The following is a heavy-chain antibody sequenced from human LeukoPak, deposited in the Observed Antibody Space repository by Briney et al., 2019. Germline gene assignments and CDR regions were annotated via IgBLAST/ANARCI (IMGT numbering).Heavy chain of an antibody. J-gene: IGHJ6*02. Sequence: GGSLRLSCAASGFTFSFCGMSWVRQAPGKGLEWVSAISGSGGSTHYADSVKGRFTISRDNSKNTLYLQMNSLRADDTAVYCCAKDIAAAAGALHYYGMDVWGQGTTVTVSS. CDR3: AKDIAAAAGALHYYGMDV. CDR2: ISGSGGST. D-gene: IGHD6-13*01. CDR1: GFTFSFCG. V-gene: IGHV3-23*01.